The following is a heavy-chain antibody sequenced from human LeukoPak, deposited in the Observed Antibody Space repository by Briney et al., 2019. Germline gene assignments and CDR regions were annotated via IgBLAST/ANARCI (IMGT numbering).Heavy chain of an antibody. J-gene: IGHJ4*02. CDR1: GGSISSYY. D-gene: IGHD3-10*01. CDR2: IYYSGST. Sequence: SETLSLTCTVSGGSISSYYGSWIRQPPGKGLEWIGYIYYSGSTKYNPSLKSRVTISVDTSKNQFSLKLSSVTAADTAMYYCARHRGSGSPYFDYWGQGTLVTVSS. V-gene: IGHV4-59*08. CDR3: ARHRGSGSPYFDY.